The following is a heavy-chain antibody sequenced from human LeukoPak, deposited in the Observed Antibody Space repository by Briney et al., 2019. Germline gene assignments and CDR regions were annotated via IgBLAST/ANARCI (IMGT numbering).Heavy chain of an antibody. J-gene: IGHJ6*04. CDR2: TKTEGAGATT. CDR3: IAHFPYFYGFDV. V-gene: IGHV3-15*01. Sequence: PGVSLRLSCVSSGFTIGTAWMSWVRQAPGKGLEWLGHTKTEGAGATTDYAAPAKGRFAISRDDSKNMIYLQMSSLKIDDTAIYYCIAHFPYFYGFDVWGKGTTVTVSS. CDR1: GFTIGTAW. D-gene: IGHD3-3*02.